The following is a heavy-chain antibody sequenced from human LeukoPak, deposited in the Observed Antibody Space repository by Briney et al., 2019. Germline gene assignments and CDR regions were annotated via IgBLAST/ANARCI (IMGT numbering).Heavy chain of an antibody. D-gene: IGHD2-15*01. CDR2: INHSGST. CDR3: ASEYCSGGSCNYYYGMDV. V-gene: IGHV4-34*01. Sequence: SETLSLTCAVYGGSFSGYYWSWIRQPPGKGLEWIGEINHSGSTNYNPSIKSRVTISVDTSKIQFSLKLSSVTAADTAVYYCASEYCSGGSCNYYYGMDVWGQGTTVTVSS. J-gene: IGHJ6*02. CDR1: GGSFSGYY.